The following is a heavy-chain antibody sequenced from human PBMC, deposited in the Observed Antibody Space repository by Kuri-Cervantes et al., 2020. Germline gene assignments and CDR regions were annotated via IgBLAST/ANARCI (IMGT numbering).Heavy chain of an antibody. J-gene: IGHJ6*02. CDR3: ARDRDSSGWYSGLYCYYGMDV. V-gene: IGHV3-21*01. CDR2: ISSSSSYI. D-gene: IGHD6-19*01. Sequence: GGSLRLSCAASGFTFSSYSMNWVRQAPGKGLEWVSSISSSSSYIYYADSVKGRFTISRDNAKNSLYLQMNSLRAEDTAVYYCARDRDSSGWYSGLYCYYGMDVWGQGTTVTVSS. CDR1: GFTFSSYS.